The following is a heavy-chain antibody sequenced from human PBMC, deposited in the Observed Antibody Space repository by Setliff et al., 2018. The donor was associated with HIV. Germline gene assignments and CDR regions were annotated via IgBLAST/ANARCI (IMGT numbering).Heavy chain of an antibody. CDR3: ARDQLRWPERWDFDF. CDR1: GFMFSDHS. CDR2: ISATGTTV. Sequence: PGGSLRLSCAASGFMFSDHSFHWVRQAPGEGLEWLSYISATGTTVSYADSVRGRFIISRDSVRNEVYLQIKRLRVEDTAVYYCARDQLRWPERWDFDFWGQGTLVTVSS. V-gene: IGHV3-48*01. J-gene: IGHJ4*02. D-gene: IGHD1-26*01.